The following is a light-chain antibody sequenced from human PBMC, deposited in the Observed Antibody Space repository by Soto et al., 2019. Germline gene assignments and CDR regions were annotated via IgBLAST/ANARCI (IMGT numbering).Light chain of an antibody. Sequence: EIVLTQSPVTLSLSPGDRATLSCRASQTVSTYLAWYQQKPGQAPRLLIYDASNRATGIPARFSGSGSGTGFSVNISSLDPEDLAVYCCQQRNNWPPEITFGQGTGLDIK. J-gene: IGKJ5*01. CDR3: QQRNNWPPEIT. V-gene: IGKV3-11*01. CDR1: QTVSTY. CDR2: DAS.